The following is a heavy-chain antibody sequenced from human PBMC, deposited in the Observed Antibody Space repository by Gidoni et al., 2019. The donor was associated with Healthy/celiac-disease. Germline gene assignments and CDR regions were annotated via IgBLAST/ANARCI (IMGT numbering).Heavy chain of an antibody. CDR2: IYTSGST. J-gene: IGHJ4*02. D-gene: IGHD6-13*01. CDR1: GGSISSGSYY. V-gene: IGHV4-61*02. CDR3: ASRIAAAGRGFDY. Sequence: GGSISSGSYYWSWIRQPAGKGLEWIGRIYTSGSTNYNPSLKSRVTISVDTSKNQLSLKLSSVTAADTAVYYCASRIAAAGRGFDYWGQGTLVTVSS.